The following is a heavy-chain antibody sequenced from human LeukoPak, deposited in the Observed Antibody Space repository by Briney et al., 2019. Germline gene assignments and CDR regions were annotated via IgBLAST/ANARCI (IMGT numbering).Heavy chain of an antibody. J-gene: IGHJ5*02. CDR1: GGSISSYY. V-gene: IGHV4-4*07. CDR3: ARGTWVATIRGKTLNWFDP. Sequence: PSETLSLTCTVSGGSISSYYWSWIRQPAGKGLEWIGRIYTSGSTNYNPSLKSRVTISVDTSKNQFSLKLSSVTAADTAVYYCARGTWVATIRGKTLNWFDPWGQGTLVTVSS. CDR2: IYTSGST. D-gene: IGHD5-12*01.